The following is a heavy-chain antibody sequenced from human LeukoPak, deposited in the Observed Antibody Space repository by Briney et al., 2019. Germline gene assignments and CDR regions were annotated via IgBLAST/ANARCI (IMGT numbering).Heavy chain of an antibody. Sequence: ASVKVSCKASGYTFTGYYMHWVRQAPGQGLEWMGWINPNSGGTNYAQKLQGRVTMTRDTSISTAYMELSRLRSDDTAVYYCARETEFYSSGSTWGQGTLVTVSS. V-gene: IGHV1-2*02. D-gene: IGHD3-22*01. CDR3: ARETEFYSSGST. CDR2: INPNSGGT. CDR1: GYTFTGYY. J-gene: IGHJ4*02.